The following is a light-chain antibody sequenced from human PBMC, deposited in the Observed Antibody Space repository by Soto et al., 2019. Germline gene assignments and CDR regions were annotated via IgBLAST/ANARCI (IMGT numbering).Light chain of an antibody. V-gene: IGKV3-15*01. Sequence: EIVLTQSPVTLALSRGVGATLSCRASQSVSSSNLAWYQQKPGQAPRLLIYGASIRATGIPARFSGSGSGTEFTLTISSLQSEDFAVYYCQQYDNWPPITFGQGTRLEIK. J-gene: IGKJ5*01. CDR3: QQYDNWPPIT. CDR1: QSVSSSN. CDR2: GAS.